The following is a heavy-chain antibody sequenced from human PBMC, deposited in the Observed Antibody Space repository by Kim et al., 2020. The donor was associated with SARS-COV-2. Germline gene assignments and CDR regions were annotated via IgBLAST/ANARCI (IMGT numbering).Heavy chain of an antibody. CDR2: IKSKTDGGTT. CDR1: GFTFSNAW. D-gene: IGHD6-19*01. Sequence: GGSLRLSCAASGFTFSNAWMSWVRQAPGKGLEWVGRIKSKTDGGTTDYAAPVKGRFTISRDDSKNTLYLQMNSLKTEDTAVYYCTTDEVGTGGYSSGLYFDYWGQGTLVTVSS. V-gene: IGHV3-15*01. CDR3: TTDEVGTGGYSSGLYFDY. J-gene: IGHJ4*02.